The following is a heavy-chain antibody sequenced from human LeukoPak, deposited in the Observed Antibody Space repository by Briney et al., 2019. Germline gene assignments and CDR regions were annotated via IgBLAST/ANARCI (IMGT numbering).Heavy chain of an antibody. Sequence: GSLRLSCAASGFTFSSYAMSWDRQAPGKGLEWIGSIYHSGSTYYNPSLKSRVTISVDTSKNQFSLKLSSVTAADTAVYYCARDSSGRYYYYYYMDVWGKGTTVTVSS. CDR2: IYHSGST. V-gene: IGHV4-38-2*02. CDR3: ARDSSGRYYYYYYMDV. CDR1: GFTFSSYA. D-gene: IGHD3-22*01. J-gene: IGHJ6*03.